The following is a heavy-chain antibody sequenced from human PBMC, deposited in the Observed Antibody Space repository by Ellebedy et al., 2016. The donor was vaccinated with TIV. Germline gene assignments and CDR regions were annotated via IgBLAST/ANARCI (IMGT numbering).Heavy chain of an antibody. CDR3: ARMADPRKFDS. CDR2: VYHNGNV. Sequence: MPSETLSLTCSVSGGSIYSFYWTWIRQAPGKGLEWIGYVYHNGNVNYSPALHSRVTISADMSKRQFSLELTSVTTADTAIYYCARMADPRKFDSWGQGTLISVSS. D-gene: IGHD5-24*01. J-gene: IGHJ4*02. CDR1: GGSIYSFY. V-gene: IGHV4-59*01.